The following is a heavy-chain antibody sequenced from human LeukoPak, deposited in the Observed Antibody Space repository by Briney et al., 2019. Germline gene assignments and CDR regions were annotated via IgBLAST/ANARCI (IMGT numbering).Heavy chain of an antibody. CDR2: INHSGST. J-gene: IGHJ1*01. V-gene: IGHV4-34*01. D-gene: IGHD6-19*01. CDR3: ARAYLWLVQGYFQH. CDR1: GGSFSGYY. Sequence: PSETLSLTCAVYGGSFSGYYWSWIRQPPGKGLEWIGEINHSGSTNYNPSLKSRVTISVDTSKDQFSLKLSSVTAADTAVYYCARAYLWLVQGYFQHWGQGTLVTVSS.